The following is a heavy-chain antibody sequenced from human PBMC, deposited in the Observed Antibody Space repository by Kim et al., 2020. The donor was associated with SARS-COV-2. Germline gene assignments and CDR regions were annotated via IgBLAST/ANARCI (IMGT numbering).Heavy chain of an antibody. J-gene: IGHJ6*02. Sequence: SETLSLTCTVSGGSISSGGYYWSWIRQHPGKGLEWIGYIYYSWSTYYNPSLKSRVTISVDTSKNQFSLKLSSVTAADTAVYYCARVYYYYGMDVWGQGTTVTVSS. CDR3: ARVYYYYGMDV. CDR2: IYYSWST. CDR1: GGSISSGGYY. V-gene: IGHV4-31*03.